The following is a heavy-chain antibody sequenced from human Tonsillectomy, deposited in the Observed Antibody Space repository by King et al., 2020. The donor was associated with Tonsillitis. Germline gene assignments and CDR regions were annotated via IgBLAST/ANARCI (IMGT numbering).Heavy chain of an antibody. CDR1: GGTFSSYA. CDR3: ARDTSSYYGSGTYYSSTY. J-gene: IGHJ4*02. Sequence: QLVQSGAEVKKPGSSVKVSCKASGGTFSSYAISWVRQAPGQGLEWMGGIIPIFGTAIYAQKFQGIVTITADESTSTVYMELSSLRSEDTAVYYCARDTSSYYGSGTYYSSTYWGQGTLVTVSS. D-gene: IGHD3-10*01. V-gene: IGHV1-69*12. CDR2: IIPIFGTA.